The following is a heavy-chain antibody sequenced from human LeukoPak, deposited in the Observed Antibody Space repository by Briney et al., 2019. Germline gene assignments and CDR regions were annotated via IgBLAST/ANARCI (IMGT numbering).Heavy chain of an antibody. CDR3: AKDVNSSGYYLGFDY. Sequence: GGSLRLSCAASGFTFSTYAMSWVRQAPGKGLEWVTTISGGGDKQYADHVEGRFTVSRDDSKNTLYLQMNSLRAEDTALYYCAKDVNSSGYYLGFDYWGQGTLVTVSS. CDR1: GFTFSTYA. CDR2: ISGGGDK. J-gene: IGHJ4*02. D-gene: IGHD3-22*01. V-gene: IGHV3-23*01.